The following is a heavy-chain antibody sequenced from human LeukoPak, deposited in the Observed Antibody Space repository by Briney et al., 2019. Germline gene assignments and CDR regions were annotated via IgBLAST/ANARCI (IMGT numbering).Heavy chain of an antibody. CDR3: AKEGFYCSGGSCYSDY. Sequence: ASVKVSCKASTYTFSSYGISWVRQAPGQGLEWMGWISAYNGNTNYAQKFQGRVSMTTDTSTSTAYMELRSLRSDDTAVYYCAKEGFYCSGGSCYSDYWGQGTLVTVSS. V-gene: IGHV1-18*01. CDR1: TYTFSSYG. J-gene: IGHJ4*02. D-gene: IGHD2-15*01. CDR2: ISAYNGNT.